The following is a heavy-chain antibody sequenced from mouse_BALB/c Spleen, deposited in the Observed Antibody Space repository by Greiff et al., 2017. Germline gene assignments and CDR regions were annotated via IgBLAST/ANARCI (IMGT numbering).Heavy chain of an antibody. Sequence: EVKVVESGGGLVKPGGSLKLSCAASGFTFSSYAMSWVRQTPEKRLEWVATISSGGSYTYYPDSVKGRFTISRDNAKNTLYLQMSSLRSEDTAMYYCARLFDYEGYYAMDYWGQGTSVTVSS. CDR2: ISSGGSYT. CDR3: ARLFDYEGYYAMDY. V-gene: IGHV5-9-3*01. J-gene: IGHJ4*01. CDR1: GFTFSSYA. D-gene: IGHD2-4*01.